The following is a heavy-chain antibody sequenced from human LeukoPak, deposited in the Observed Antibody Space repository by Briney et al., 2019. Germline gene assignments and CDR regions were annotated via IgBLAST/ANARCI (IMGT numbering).Heavy chain of an antibody. V-gene: IGHV4-39*07. CDR2: IYYSGST. J-gene: IGHJ4*02. Sequence: SETLSLTCTVSGGSISSSSYYWGWSRQPPGKGLEWIGSIYYSGSTYYNPSLKSRVTISVDTSKNQFSLKLSSVTAADTAVYYCVRTMIVVVPRGYYFDYWGQGTLVTVSS. CDR1: GGSISSSSYY. D-gene: IGHD3-22*01. CDR3: VRTMIVVVPRGYYFDY.